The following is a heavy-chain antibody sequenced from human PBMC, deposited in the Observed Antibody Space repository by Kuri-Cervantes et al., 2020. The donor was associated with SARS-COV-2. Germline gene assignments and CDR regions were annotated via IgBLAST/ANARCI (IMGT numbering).Heavy chain of an antibody. Sequence: ASVKVSCKASGYTFTSYAMNWVRQAPGQGLEWMGRVNPNSGGTNYAQKFQGRVTMTRDTSISTAYMELSRLRSEDTAVYYCARGRRRGGSCYGDYWGQGTLVTVSS. V-gene: IGHV1-2*06. J-gene: IGHJ4*02. CDR2: VNPNSGGT. D-gene: IGHD2-15*01. CDR1: GYTFTSYA. CDR3: ARGRRRGGSCYGDY.